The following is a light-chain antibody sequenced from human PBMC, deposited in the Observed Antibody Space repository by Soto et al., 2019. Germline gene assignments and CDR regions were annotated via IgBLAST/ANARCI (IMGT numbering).Light chain of an antibody. CDR1: SSDVGGYNF. Sequence: QSALTQPASVSGSPGQSITISCTGTSSDVGGYNFVSWYQQHPGKAPKLMIFEVNNRPSGVSNRFSGSKSGNTASLTISGLQAEDEAAHYCSSWTSSTTQVLGGGTKVTVL. V-gene: IGLV2-14*01. CDR3: SSWTSSTTQV. CDR2: EVN. J-gene: IGLJ2*01.